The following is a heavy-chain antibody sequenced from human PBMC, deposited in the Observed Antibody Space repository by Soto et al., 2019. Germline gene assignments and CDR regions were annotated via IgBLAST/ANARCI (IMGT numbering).Heavy chain of an antibody. V-gene: IGHV3-30*18. CDR3: AKTLGDYLNY. Sequence: QVQLVESGGGVVQPGRSLRLSCAASGFTFSSYGMHWVRQAPGKGLEWVAVISYDGSNKYYADSVKGRFTISRDNSKNTLYLQMNSLRAEDTAVYYCAKTLGDYLNYWGQGTLVTVSS. D-gene: IGHD4-17*01. J-gene: IGHJ4*02. CDR2: ISYDGSNK. CDR1: GFTFSSYG.